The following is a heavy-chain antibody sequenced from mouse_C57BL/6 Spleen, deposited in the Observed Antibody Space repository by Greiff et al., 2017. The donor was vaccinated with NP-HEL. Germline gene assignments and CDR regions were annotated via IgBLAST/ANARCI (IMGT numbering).Heavy chain of an antibody. J-gene: IGHJ2*01. CDR3: ARGIYGNYGFDY. CDR2: INPNNGGT. D-gene: IGHD2-1*01. Sequence: VQLQQSGPELVKPGASVKISCKASGYTFTDYYMNWVKQSHGKSLEWLGDINPNNGGTSYNQKFKGKATLTVDKSSSTAYMELRSLTSEDSAVYYCARGIYGNYGFDYWGQGTTLTVSS. CDR1: GYTFTDYY. V-gene: IGHV1-26*01.